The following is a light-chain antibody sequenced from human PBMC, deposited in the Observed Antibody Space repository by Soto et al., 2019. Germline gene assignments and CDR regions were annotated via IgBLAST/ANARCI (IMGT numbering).Light chain of an antibody. CDR2: GAT. Sequence: EIVLTQSPGTLSLSPGEIATLSCRASESVGSAYLAWYQQNPGQAPRLLIYGATSRATGIPDRFSGSGSGTDFTLTISSLEPEDAAVYYCQQYASSPRTFGQGTKLEIK. J-gene: IGKJ2*01. CDR3: QQYASSPRT. V-gene: IGKV3-20*01. CDR1: ESVGSAY.